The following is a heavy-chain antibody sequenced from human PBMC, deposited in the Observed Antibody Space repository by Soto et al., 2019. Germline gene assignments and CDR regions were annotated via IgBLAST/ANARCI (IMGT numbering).Heavy chain of an antibody. CDR3: ARSNGDYGDY. CDR1: GDSISSYY. D-gene: IGHD4-17*01. CDR2: IYYSGST. V-gene: IGHV4-59*01. Sequence: SETLSLTCTVSGDSISSYYWSWIRQPPGKGLEWIGYIYYSGSTNYNPSLKSRVTISVDTSKNQFSLKLRSVTAEDTAVYYCARSNGDYGDYWSQGTQVTVSS. J-gene: IGHJ4*02.